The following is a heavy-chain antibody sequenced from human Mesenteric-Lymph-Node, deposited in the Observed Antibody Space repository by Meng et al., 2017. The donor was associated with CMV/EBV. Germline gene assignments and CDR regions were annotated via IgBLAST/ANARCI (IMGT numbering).Heavy chain of an antibody. CDR3: AKDRSVVTYYYYYGMDV. CDR1: GFTFSSYG. D-gene: IGHD4-23*01. CDR2: ISGSGGST. V-gene: IGHV3-NL1*01. J-gene: IGHJ6*02. Sequence: GESLKISCAASGFTFSSYGMHWVRQAPGKGLEWVSAISGSGGSTYYADSVKGRFTISRDNSKNTLYLQMNSLRAEDTAVYYCAKDRSVVTYYYYYGMDVWGQGTTVTVSS.